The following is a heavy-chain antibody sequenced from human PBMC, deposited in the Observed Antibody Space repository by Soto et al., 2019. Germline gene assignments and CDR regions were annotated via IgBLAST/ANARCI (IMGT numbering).Heavy chain of an antibody. D-gene: IGHD3-22*01. CDR1: GGSINSSSYY. CDR3: ARQDFYYNSSSYSTFAS. CDR2: IYYSGST. Sequence: KTSETLSLTCTVSGGSINSSSYYWSWVRQPPGKGLEWIANIYYSGSTYNNPSLKSRVTVSVDTSKNQFSLKLSSVTAADTAVYYCARQDFYYNSSSYSTFASWGQGTLVTVSS. J-gene: IGHJ4*02. V-gene: IGHV4-39*01.